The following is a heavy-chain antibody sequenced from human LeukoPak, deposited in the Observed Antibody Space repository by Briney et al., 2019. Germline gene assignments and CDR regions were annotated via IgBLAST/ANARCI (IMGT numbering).Heavy chain of an antibody. J-gene: IGHJ4*02. CDR2: ISGSDGST. D-gene: IGHD6-19*01. V-gene: IGHV3-23*01. Sequence: PGGSLRLSCAASGFTFSSYGMSWVRQAPGKGLEWVSAISGSDGSTYYADSVKGRFTISRDNSKNTLYLQMNSLRAEDTAVYYCAKVVHSSGWPIDYWGQGTLVTVSS. CDR1: GFTFSSYG. CDR3: AKVVHSSGWPIDY.